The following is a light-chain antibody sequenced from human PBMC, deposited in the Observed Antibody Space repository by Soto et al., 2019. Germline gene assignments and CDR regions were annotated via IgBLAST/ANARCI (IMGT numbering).Light chain of an antibody. CDR3: QQYYSYHQT. V-gene: IGKV1-8*01. CDR2: AAS. Sequence: AIRMTQSPSSFSASTGDRVTITCRASQGISSYLAWYQQKPGKAPKLLIYAASTLQSGVPSRFRGSGSGTDFTLTISCLQSEDFATYCCQQYYSYHQTFGESTKVEIK. J-gene: IGKJ1*01. CDR1: QGISSY.